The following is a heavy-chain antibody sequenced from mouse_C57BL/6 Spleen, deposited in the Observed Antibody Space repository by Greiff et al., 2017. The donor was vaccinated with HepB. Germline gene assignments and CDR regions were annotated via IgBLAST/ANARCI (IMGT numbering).Heavy chain of an antibody. CDR3: ARDGNYLYFDV. D-gene: IGHD2-1*01. CDR1: GYSITSGYD. V-gene: IGHV3-1*01. J-gene: IGHJ1*03. CDR2: ISYSGST. Sequence: EVQLQESGPGMVKPSQSLSLTCTVTGYSITSGYDWHWIRHFPGNKLEWMGYISYSGSTNYNPSLKSRISITHDTSKNHFFLKLNSVTTEDTATYYCARDGNYLYFDVWGTGTTVTVSS.